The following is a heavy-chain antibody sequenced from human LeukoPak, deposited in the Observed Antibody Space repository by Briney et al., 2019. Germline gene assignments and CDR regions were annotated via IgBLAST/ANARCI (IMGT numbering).Heavy chain of an antibody. CDR1: GYTFTGYY. D-gene: IGHD1-26*01. Sequence: ASVKVSCKASGYTFTGYYMHWVRQAPGQGLEWMGWINAGNGNTKYSQEFQGRVTITRDTSASTAYMELSSLRSEDMAVYYCARDGGGSYSPFDYWGQGTLVTVSS. CDR3: ARDGGGSYSPFDY. V-gene: IGHV1-3*03. J-gene: IGHJ4*02. CDR2: INAGNGNT.